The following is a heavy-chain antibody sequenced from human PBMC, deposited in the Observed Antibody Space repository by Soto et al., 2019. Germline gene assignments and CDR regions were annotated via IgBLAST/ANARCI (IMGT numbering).Heavy chain of an antibody. CDR1: GFTFSDYG. CDR3: AKDRALHYDILTGSSSLDY. CDR2: IWYAGGNK. Sequence: QVQLVESGGGVVQPGGSLRLSCATSGFTFSDYGLHWVRQVPGKGLEWVAVIWYAGGNKYYADSVEGRFTISRENSKNTVYLQMNSVRAEDTAVYFWAKDRALHYDILTGSSSLDYWGQGTLVTVSS. V-gene: IGHV3-33*06. J-gene: IGHJ4*02. D-gene: IGHD3-9*01.